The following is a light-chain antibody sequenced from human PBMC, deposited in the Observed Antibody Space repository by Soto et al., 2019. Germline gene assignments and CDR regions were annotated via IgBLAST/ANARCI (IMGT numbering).Light chain of an antibody. CDR3: QQLNSYPRT. V-gene: IGKV1-9*01. CDR1: QAISSY. J-gene: IGKJ1*01. Sequence: IQLTQSPSSRSASVGDRVTITCRASQAISSYLAWYQQKPGRAPNLLIYGASTLQSGVPSRFSGSGSGTDFTLTISSLQPEDFATYYCQQLNSYPRTFGQGTKVEIK. CDR2: GAS.